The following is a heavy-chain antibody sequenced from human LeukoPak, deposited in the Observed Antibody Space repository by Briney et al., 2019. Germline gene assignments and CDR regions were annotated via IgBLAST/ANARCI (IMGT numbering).Heavy chain of an antibody. J-gene: IGHJ5*02. CDR1: GYTFTCYY. Sequence: ASVKVSCKASGYTFTCYYMHWVRQAPGQGLEWMGWINPNSGGTNYAQKFQGRVTMTRDTSISTAYMELSRLRSDDTAVYYCARGYYDYVWGSYRPLGWFDPWGQGTLVTVSS. D-gene: IGHD3-16*02. CDR2: INPNSGGT. CDR3: ARGYYDYVWGSYRPLGWFDP. V-gene: IGHV1-2*02.